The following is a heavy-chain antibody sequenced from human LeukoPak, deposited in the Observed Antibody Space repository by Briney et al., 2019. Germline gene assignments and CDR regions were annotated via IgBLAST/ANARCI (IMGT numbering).Heavy chain of an antibody. Sequence: SVKVSCKASGYTFTSYGISWVRQAPGQGLEWMGRIIPIFGTANYAQKFQGRVTITTDESTSTAYMELSSLRSEDTAVYYCAREGGWLQLTPFDYWGQGTLVTVSS. CDR2: IIPIFGTA. CDR3: AREGGWLQLTPFDY. J-gene: IGHJ4*02. CDR1: GYTFTSYG. V-gene: IGHV1-69*05. D-gene: IGHD5-24*01.